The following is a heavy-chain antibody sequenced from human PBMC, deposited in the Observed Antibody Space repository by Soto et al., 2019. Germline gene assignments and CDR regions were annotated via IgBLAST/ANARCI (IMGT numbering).Heavy chain of an antibody. D-gene: IGHD6-19*01. CDR3: AHAPGIAVTTNWFDP. CDR2: IYWDDDK. Sequence: QITLKESGPTLVKPTQTLTLTCTFSGFSLSTSEVGVGWIRQPPGKALQWLALIYWDDDKRYSPSLKSRLTSTKDTSKHQVVLTMTNMDPVDTATYYCAHAPGIAVTTNWFDPWGQGILVTVSS. V-gene: IGHV2-5*02. J-gene: IGHJ5*02. CDR1: GFSLSTSEVG.